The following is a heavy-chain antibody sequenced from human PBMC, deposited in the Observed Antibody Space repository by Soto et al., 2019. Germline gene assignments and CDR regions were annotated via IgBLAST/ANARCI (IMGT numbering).Heavy chain of an antibody. D-gene: IGHD1-26*01. Sequence: QVPLVQSGAEVKKPGASVKVSCKASGYTFTSYAMHWVRQAPGQRLEWMGWINAGNGNTKYSQKFQGRVTITRDTSASTAYMELSSLRSEDTAVYYCARGRGGWELPRYFDYWGQGTLVTVSS. V-gene: IGHV1-3*01. CDR2: INAGNGNT. CDR1: GYTFTSYA. CDR3: ARGRGGWELPRYFDY. J-gene: IGHJ4*02.